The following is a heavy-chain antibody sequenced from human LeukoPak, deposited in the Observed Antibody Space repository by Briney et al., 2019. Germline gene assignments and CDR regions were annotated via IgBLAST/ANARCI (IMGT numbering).Heavy chain of an antibody. D-gene: IGHD4-17*01. CDR1: GFTFSSCA. Sequence: GGSLRLSCAASGFTFSSCAMSWVRQAPGKGLEWVSTISGSGGSTYYADSVKGRFTISKDNSKSTLFLQMNSLRAEDTAVYYCAKHRYSTVTSFYLDSFDVWGQGTMVIVSS. CDR3: AKHRYSTVTSFYLDSFDV. V-gene: IGHV3-23*01. J-gene: IGHJ3*01. CDR2: ISGSGGST.